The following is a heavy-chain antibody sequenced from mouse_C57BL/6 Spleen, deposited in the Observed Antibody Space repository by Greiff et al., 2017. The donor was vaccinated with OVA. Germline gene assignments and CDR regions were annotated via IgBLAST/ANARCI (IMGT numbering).Heavy chain of an antibody. CDR1: GYAFTNYL. CDR2: INPGSGGT. Sequence: VQLQQSGAELVRPGASVKVSCKASGYAFTNYLIEWVKQRPGQGLEWIGVINPGSGGTNYNKKFKGKATLTVDKSTSTAYMQLSSLTYEDSAVYYCAIKDSSGYRFAYWGQGTLVTVSA. CDR3: AIKDSSGYRFAY. J-gene: IGHJ3*01. D-gene: IGHD3-2*02. V-gene: IGHV1-54*01.